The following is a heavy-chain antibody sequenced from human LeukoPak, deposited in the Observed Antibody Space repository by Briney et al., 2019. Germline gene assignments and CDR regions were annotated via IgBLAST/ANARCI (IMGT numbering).Heavy chain of an antibody. V-gene: IGHV3-48*03. D-gene: IGHD3-3*01. CDR3: ARGITIFGVVIGLNWFDP. Sequence: GGSLRLXCAASGFTFSSYEMNWVRQAPGKGLEWVSYISSSGSTIYYADSVKGRFTISRDNAKNSLYLQMNSLRAEDTAVYYCARGITIFGVVIGLNWFDPWGQGTLVTVSS. J-gene: IGHJ5*02. CDR2: ISSSGSTI. CDR1: GFTFSSYE.